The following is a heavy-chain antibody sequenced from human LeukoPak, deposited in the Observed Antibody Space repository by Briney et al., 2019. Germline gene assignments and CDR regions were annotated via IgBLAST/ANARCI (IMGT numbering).Heavy chain of an antibody. D-gene: IGHD5-18*01. V-gene: IGHV3-23*01. Sequence: GGSLRLSCAASGFTFSSYAMSWVRQAPGEGLEWVSAISGSGGSTFYADSVKGRLTISRDNSKNTLYLQMNSLRAEDTAVYYCAKDSGYSYAYNWFDPWGQGTLVTVSS. CDR1: GFTFSSYA. CDR3: AKDSGYSYAYNWFDP. J-gene: IGHJ5*02. CDR2: ISGSGGST.